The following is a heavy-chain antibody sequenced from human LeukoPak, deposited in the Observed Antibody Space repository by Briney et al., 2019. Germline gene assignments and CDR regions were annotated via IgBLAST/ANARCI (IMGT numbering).Heavy chain of an antibody. D-gene: IGHD3-22*01. Sequence: GGSLRLSCAASGFTFSSYAMSWVRQAPGKGLEWVSAISDSGGSTYYADSVKGRFTISRDNSKNTLYLQMNSLRAEDTAVYYCAKGGYYYDSSGYLDYWGQGTLVTVSS. CDR2: ISDSGGST. CDR3: AKGGYYYDSSGYLDY. CDR1: GFTFSSYA. V-gene: IGHV3-23*01. J-gene: IGHJ4*02.